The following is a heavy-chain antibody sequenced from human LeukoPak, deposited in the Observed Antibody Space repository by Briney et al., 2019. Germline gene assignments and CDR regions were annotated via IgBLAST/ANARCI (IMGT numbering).Heavy chain of an antibody. CDR1: GGSITSYY. CDR3: ARNHRDCSGDRCTVFDH. V-gene: IGHV4-59*08. D-gene: IGHD2-15*01. CDR2: ISHSGTI. J-gene: IGHJ4*02. Sequence: PSETLSLTCTVSGGSITSYYWSWIQQSPGKGLEWISHISHSGTINYNPSLESRVTISADTSKNQFSLKLSSVTAADTAVYYCARNHRDCSGDRCTVFDHWGQGTLVTVSS.